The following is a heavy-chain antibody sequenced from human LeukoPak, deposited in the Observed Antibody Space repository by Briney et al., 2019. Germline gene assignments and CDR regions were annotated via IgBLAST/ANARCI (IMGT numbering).Heavy chain of an antibody. D-gene: IGHD2-15*01. J-gene: IGHJ3*02. Sequence: SETLSLTCTVSGGSISSYYWSWIRQPPGKGLEWIGYIYYSGSTNYNPSLKSRVTISVDTSKNQFSLKLSSVTAADTAVYYCARNVVVYDAFDIWGQGTMFTVSS. CDR2: IYYSGST. CDR1: GGSISSYY. V-gene: IGHV4-59*01. CDR3: ARNVVVYDAFDI.